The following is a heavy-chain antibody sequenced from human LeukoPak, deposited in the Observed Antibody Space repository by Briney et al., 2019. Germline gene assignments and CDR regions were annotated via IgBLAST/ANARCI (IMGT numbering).Heavy chain of an antibody. Sequence: PGGSLRLSCAASGFTFSSYEMNWVRQAPGKGLEWVSYISSSGSTIYYADSVMGRFTISRDNAENSLFLQMTSLRGEDTAVYFCARRTTIFPRRYFFDYWGQGTLVTVSS. CDR3: ARRTTIFPRRYFFDY. V-gene: IGHV3-48*03. J-gene: IGHJ4*02. D-gene: IGHD3-3*01. CDR2: ISSSGSTI. CDR1: GFTFSSYE.